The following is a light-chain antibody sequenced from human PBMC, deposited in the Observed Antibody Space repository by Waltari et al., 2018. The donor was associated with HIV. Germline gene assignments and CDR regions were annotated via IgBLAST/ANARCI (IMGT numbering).Light chain of an antibody. CDR1: RTDGEHQG. Sequence: QSGLTQPPSVSSGLRQSHTLTCTENRTDGEHQGATLLQQHHGHPPKVLSYRNNNRPSGISERFSASRSGNTASLSISGLQPEDEADYYCSAWDSGLNAWVFGGGTKLTVL. V-gene: IGLV10-54*04. J-gene: IGLJ3*02. CDR3: SAWDSGLNAWV. CDR2: RNN.